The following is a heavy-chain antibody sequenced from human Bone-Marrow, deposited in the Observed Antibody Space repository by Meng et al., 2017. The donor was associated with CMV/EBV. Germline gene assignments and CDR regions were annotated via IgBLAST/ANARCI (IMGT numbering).Heavy chain of an antibody. Sequence: GGSLRLSCGASGFTFSMYDMHWVRQVPGKGLEWVSSIGTLGDTYCPDSVRGRFTISRENAKNSLFLQMNSLRVGDTAVYYCVRGLQAYCNRTSCPFDSWGQGTLVTVSS. CDR2: IGTLGDT. CDR3: VRGLQAYCNRTSCPFDS. V-gene: IGHV3-13*01. CDR1: GFTFSMYD. J-gene: IGHJ4*02. D-gene: IGHD2-2*01.